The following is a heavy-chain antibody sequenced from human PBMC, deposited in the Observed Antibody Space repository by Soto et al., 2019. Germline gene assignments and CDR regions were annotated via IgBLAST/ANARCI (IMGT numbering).Heavy chain of an antibody. CDR3: ARAPMVLSRSYFDS. V-gene: IGHV4-59*01. CDR2: ISYSGNT. CDR1: GGSISNFY. J-gene: IGHJ4*02. D-gene: IGHD2-8*01. Sequence: SETLSLTCTVSGGSISNFYWSWIRQPPGKGLEWIGYISYSGNTNYNPSLKSRVSISVDTSKNQLSLNLTSVTAADTTVYYCARAPMVLSRSYFDSWGQGTPVTVSS.